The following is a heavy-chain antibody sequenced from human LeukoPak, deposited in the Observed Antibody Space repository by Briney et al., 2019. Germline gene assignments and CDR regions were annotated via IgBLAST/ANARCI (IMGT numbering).Heavy chain of an antibody. CDR1: GFTFSSYW. Sequence: GGSLRLSCAGSGFTFSSYWMTWVRQAPGKGLEWVANIKQDGSEKYYVDSVKGRFTISRDNAKNSPYLQMNSLRVEDTAVYYCARRYCSGGSCYQYFDYWGQGTLVTVSS. CDR2: IKQDGSEK. D-gene: IGHD2-15*01. J-gene: IGHJ4*02. V-gene: IGHV3-7*01. CDR3: ARRYCSGGSCYQYFDY.